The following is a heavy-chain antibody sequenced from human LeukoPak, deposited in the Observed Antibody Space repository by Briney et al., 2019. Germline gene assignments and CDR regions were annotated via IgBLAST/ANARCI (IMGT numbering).Heavy chain of an antibody. Sequence: PSETLSLTCAVYGGSFSGYYWSWIRQPPGKGLEWIGEINHSGSTNYNPSLKSRVTISVDTSKNQFSLKLSSVTAADTAVYYCASYYDSSGYYRGRQHWGQGTLVTVSS. CDR2: INHSGST. V-gene: IGHV4-34*01. D-gene: IGHD3-22*01. CDR1: GGSFSGYY. CDR3: ASYYDSSGYYRGRQH. J-gene: IGHJ1*01.